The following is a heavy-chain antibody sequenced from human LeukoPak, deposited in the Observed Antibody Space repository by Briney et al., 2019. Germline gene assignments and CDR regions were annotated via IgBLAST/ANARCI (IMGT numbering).Heavy chain of an antibody. D-gene: IGHD7-27*01. CDR2: MYYSGGT. Sequence: SETLSLTCRVSGXSISGYYWSWIRQPPGKGLEWIVHMYYSGGTTYNPYLKSRVSISLDTSKKHFSLKLSSVTAADTAVYYCAGTGLFFDYWSQGTLVTVSS. CDR3: AGTGLFFDY. J-gene: IGHJ4*02. CDR1: GXSISGYY. V-gene: IGHV4-59*01.